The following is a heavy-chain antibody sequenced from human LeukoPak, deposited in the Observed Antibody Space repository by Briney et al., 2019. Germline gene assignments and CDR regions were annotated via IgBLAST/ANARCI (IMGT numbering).Heavy chain of an antibody. CDR1: GFIFSSYG. Sequence: GGSLRLSCAASGFIFSSYGMHWVRQAPGKGLEWVAVIWYDGSNKYYADSVKGRFTISRDNSKNTLYLQMNSLRAEDTAVYYCATYSSSWYTTGGMDVWGQGTTVTVSS. V-gene: IGHV3-33*01. J-gene: IGHJ6*02. CDR3: ATYSSSWYTTGGMDV. D-gene: IGHD6-13*01. CDR2: IWYDGSNK.